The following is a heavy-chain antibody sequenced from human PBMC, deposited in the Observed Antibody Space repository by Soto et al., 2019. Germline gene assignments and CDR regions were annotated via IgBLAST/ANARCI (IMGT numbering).Heavy chain of an antibody. V-gene: IGHV1-69*01. CDR1: GGTFSSYA. D-gene: IGHD3-10*01. CDR3: ASRLISGCPGEGYGMDV. CDR2: IIPIFGTA. J-gene: IGHJ6*02. Sequence: QVQLVQSGAEVKKPGSSVKVSCKASGGTFSSYAISWLRQAPGQGLEWMGGIIPIFGTANYAQKFQGRVTITADESTSTAYMELSSLISEDTAVYYWASRLISGCPGEGYGMDVWGQGTTVTVSS.